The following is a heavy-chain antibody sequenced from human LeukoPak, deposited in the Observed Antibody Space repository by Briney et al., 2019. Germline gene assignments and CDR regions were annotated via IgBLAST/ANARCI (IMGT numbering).Heavy chain of an antibody. CDR2: IDYSGTT. Sequence: SETLSLTCTVSGGSISSSSFFWGWIRQPPGKGLEWVGSIDYSGTTFYNPSLGSRVTISLDTSSNQFSLKLSSVTAADTAVYFCARLTNYYDSSGYQLDYWGQGTLVTVSS. V-gene: IGHV4-39*01. J-gene: IGHJ4*02. D-gene: IGHD3-22*01. CDR1: GGSISSSSFF. CDR3: ARLTNYYDSSGYQLDY.